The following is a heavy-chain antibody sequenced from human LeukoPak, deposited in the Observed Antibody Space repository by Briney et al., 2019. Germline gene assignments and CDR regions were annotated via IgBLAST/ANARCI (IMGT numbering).Heavy chain of an antibody. J-gene: IGHJ6*03. CDR3: ARAVAGKNYYYMDV. CDR1: GFTVSSNY. V-gene: IGHV3-66*01. CDR2: IYSGGST. D-gene: IGHD6-19*01. Sequence: GGSLRLSSAASGFTVSSNYMSWVRQAPGKGLEWVSVIYSGGSTYYADSVKGRFTISRDNSKNTLYLQMNSLRAEDTAVYYCARAVAGKNYYYMDVWGKGTTVTISS.